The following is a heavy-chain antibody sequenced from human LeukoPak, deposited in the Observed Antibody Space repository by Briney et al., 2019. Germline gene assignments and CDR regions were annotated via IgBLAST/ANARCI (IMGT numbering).Heavy chain of an antibody. CDR1: GFTFSTYW. CDR2: IKQDGSEK. D-gene: IGHD5-18*01. V-gene: IGHV3-7*01. Sequence: GGSLGLSCAASGFTFSTYWMSWVRQAPGKGLEWVANIKQDGSEKYYVDSVKGRFTISRDNAKNSLYLQMNSLRAEDTAVYYCARGPDTAMVHYWGQGTLVTVSS. J-gene: IGHJ4*01. CDR3: ARGPDTAMVHY.